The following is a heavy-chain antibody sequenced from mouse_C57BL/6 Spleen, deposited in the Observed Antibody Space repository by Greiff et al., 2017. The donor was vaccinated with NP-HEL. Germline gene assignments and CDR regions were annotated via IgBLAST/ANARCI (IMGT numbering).Heavy chain of an antibody. CDR1: GYTFTSYW. V-gene: IGHV1-5*01. CDR2: IYPGNSDT. Sequence: EVQLQQSGTVLARPGASVKMSCKTSGYTFTSYWMHWVKQRPGQDLEWIGAIYPGNSDTSYNQKFKGKAKLTAVTSASTAYMELSSLTNEDSAVYYCTAYGNQTWGPWFAYWGQGTLVTVSA. CDR3: TAYGNQTWGPWFAY. J-gene: IGHJ3*01. D-gene: IGHD2-1*01.